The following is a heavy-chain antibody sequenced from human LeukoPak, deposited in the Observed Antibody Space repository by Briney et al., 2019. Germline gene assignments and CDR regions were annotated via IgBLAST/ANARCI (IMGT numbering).Heavy chain of an antibody. V-gene: IGHV4-4*09. D-gene: IGHD1-1*01. CDR2: IYTSGST. CDR1: GGSFSGYY. CDR3: ARQKRNNWNDEPNWFDP. J-gene: IGHJ5*02. Sequence: SETLSLTCAVYGGSFSGYYWSWIRQPPGKGLEWIGYIYTSGSTNYNPSLKSRVTISVDTSKNQFSLKLSSVTAADTAVYYCARQKRNNWNDEPNWFDPWGQGTLVTVSS.